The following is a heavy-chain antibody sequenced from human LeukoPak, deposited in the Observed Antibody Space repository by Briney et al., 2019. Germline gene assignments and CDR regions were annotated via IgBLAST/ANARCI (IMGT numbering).Heavy chain of an antibody. CDR1: GGSISSYY. CDR2: IYYSGST. V-gene: IGHV4-59*08. CDR3: ARLPDYPYYFDY. J-gene: IGHJ4*02. D-gene: IGHD4-11*01. Sequence: SETLSLTCTVSGGSISSYYWSWIRQPPGKGLEWIGYIYYSGSTNYNPSLKSRVTISVDTSKSQSSLKLSSVTAADTAVYYCARLPDYPYYFDYWGQGTLVTVSS.